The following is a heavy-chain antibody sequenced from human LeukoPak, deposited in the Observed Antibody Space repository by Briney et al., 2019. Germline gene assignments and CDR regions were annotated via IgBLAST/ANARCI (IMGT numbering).Heavy chain of an antibody. CDR3: GGTTEGNWFDP. V-gene: IGHV3-23*01. J-gene: IGHJ5*02. CDR2: ISGSGGST. D-gene: IGHD1-1*01. Sequence: GGSLRLSCAASGFTFSSYAMSWVRQAPGKGLEWVSAISGSGGSTYYADSVEGRFTISRDNSKNTLYLQMNSLRAEDTAVYYCGGTTEGNWFDPWGQGTLVTVSS. CDR1: GFTFSSYA.